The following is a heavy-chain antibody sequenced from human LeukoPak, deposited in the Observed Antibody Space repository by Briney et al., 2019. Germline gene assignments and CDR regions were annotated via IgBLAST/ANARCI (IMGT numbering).Heavy chain of an antibody. CDR1: GYTFTGYY. CDR3: ASSDYYDSSGSTFDY. D-gene: IGHD3-22*01. V-gene: IGHV1-69*13. J-gene: IGHJ4*02. CDR2: IIPIFGTA. Sequence: ASVKVSCKASGYTFTGYYMHWVRQAPGQGLEWMGGIIPIFGTANYAQKFQGRVTITADESTSTAYMELSSLRSEDTAVYYCASSDYYDSSGSTFDYWGQGTLVTVSS.